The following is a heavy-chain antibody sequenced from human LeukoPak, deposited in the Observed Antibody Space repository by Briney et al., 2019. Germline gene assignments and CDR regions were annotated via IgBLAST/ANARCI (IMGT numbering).Heavy chain of an antibody. J-gene: IGHJ4*02. CDR1: GFTFSDYR. V-gene: IGHV3-48*04. D-gene: IGHD3-22*01. CDR3: ARDQVPYYYDSSGPPGY. CDR2: ISNDLTTI. Sequence: GGSLRLSCAASGFTFSDYRMNWVRQAPGKGLEWISYISNDLTTIHYAASVKGRFTISRDNARNSLYLQMDSLRAEDTAVYYCARDQVPYYYDSSGPPGYWGQGALVTVSS.